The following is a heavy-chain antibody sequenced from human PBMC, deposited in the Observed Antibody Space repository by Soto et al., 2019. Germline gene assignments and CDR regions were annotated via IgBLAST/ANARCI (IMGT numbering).Heavy chain of an antibody. CDR1: GYTFTSYY. Sequence: GASVKVSCKASGYTFTSYYMHWVRQAPGQGLEWMGIINPSGGSTSYAQKFQGRVTMTRDTSTSTVYMELSSLRSEDTAVYYCARGNIVVVPAALGAVFDYWGQGTLVT. D-gene: IGHD2-2*01. CDR2: INPSGGST. V-gene: IGHV1-46*01. J-gene: IGHJ4*02. CDR3: ARGNIVVVPAALGAVFDY.